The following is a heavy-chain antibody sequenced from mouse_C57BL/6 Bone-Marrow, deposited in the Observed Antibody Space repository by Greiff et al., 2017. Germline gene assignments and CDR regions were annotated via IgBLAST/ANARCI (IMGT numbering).Heavy chain of an antibody. CDR1: GFSFNTYA. J-gene: IGHJ4*01. Sequence: EVQLVESGGGLVQPKGSLKLSCAASGFSFNTYAMNWVRQAPGKGLEWVARIRSKSNNYATYYADSVKDRLTISRDDSESMLYLQMNNLKTEDTAMYYCVRQGLYYYGPYAMDYWGQGTSVTVSS. D-gene: IGHD1-1*01. CDR3: VRQGLYYYGPYAMDY. V-gene: IGHV10-1*01. CDR2: IRSKSNNYAT.